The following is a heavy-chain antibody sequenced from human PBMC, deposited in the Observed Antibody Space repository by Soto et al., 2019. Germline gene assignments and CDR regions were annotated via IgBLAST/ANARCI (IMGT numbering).Heavy chain of an antibody. CDR3: ASRALGYCSGGSCVHYYYGREV. D-gene: IGHD2-15*01. J-gene: IGHJ6*04. Sequence: GGSLRLSCAASGLTFSSYEMNWVRQAPGKGLEWVSYISSSGSTIYYADSVKGRFTISRDKAKNSLYLQMNSLRAEDTAVYYCASRALGYCSGGSCVHYYYGREVWGNGKTVIVSP. CDR2: ISSSGSTI. CDR1: GLTFSSYE. V-gene: IGHV3-48*03.